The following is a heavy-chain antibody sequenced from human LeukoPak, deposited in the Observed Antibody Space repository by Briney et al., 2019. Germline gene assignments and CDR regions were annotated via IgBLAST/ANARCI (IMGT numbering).Heavy chain of an antibody. CDR1: GFTFSSYW. CDR3: ARPSPFYDSSGYYYATAFDI. CDR2: INSDGRST. J-gene: IGHJ3*02. Sequence: GGSLRLSCAASGFTFSSYWMHWVRQAPGKGLVWVSHINSDGRSTSYADSVKGRFTISRDNAKNTLYLQINNLRVEDTAVYYCARPSPFYDSSGYYYATAFDIWGQGTMVTVSS. D-gene: IGHD3-22*01. V-gene: IGHV3-74*01.